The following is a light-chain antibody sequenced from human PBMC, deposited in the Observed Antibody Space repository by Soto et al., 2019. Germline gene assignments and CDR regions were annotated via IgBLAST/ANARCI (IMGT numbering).Light chain of an antibody. CDR2: GAS. CDR3: QQYGSSPPT. V-gene: IGKV3-20*01. J-gene: IGKJ1*01. Sequence: EIVMTQSPDTLSVSPGERATLSCRASQSISSNLAWYQQKPGQAPRLLIYGASSRATGIPDRFSGSGSGTNFTLTISRLEPEDFAVYYCQQYGSSPPTFGQGTKVDI. CDR1: QSISSN.